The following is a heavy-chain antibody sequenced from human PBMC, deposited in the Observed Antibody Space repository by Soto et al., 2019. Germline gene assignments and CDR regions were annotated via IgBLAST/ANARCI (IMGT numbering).Heavy chain of an antibody. Sequence: QVQLVQSGAEVKKPGASVKVSCKASGYTFTSYDINWVRQATGQGLEWMGWMNPNSGNTGYAQKCQGRVTMTRNTSISTAYMERSSLRSEDTAVYYCARGLSGYSYGYYYYYGMDVLGQGTTVTVSS. V-gene: IGHV1-8*01. D-gene: IGHD5-18*01. CDR2: MNPNSGNT. J-gene: IGHJ6*02. CDR3: ARGLSGYSYGYYYYYGMDV. CDR1: GYTFTSYD.